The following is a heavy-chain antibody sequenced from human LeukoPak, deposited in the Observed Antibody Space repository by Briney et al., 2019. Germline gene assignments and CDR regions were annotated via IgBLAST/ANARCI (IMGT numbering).Heavy chain of an antibody. V-gene: IGHV4-34*01. CDR1: GGSLTDYH. CDR2: INRSGST. J-gene: IGHJ6*03. D-gene: IGHD3-10*01. CDR3: ARSGPPYFGSGNYWRHGHYMDV. Sequence: KSSETLSLTCTVYGGSLTDYHWSWVRQPPGKGLEWIGEINRSGSTKYRPSLESRVTISVDTSKKQFPLKVTSVTAADTAMYYCARSGPPYFGSGNYWRHGHYMDVWGKGTAVTVSS.